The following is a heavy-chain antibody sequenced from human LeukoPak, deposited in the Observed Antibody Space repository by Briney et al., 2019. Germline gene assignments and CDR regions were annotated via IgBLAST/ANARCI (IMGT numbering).Heavy chain of an antibody. CDR1: GFTFSSYW. J-gene: IGHJ4*02. CDR3: AKIGDYDILTGSSFDY. Sequence: PGGSLRLSCAASGFTFSSYWMNWVRQAPGKGLEWVANIKQDGSETYYVDSVKGRFTISRDNAKNSLYLQMNSLSAEDTAVYYCAKIGDYDILTGSSFDYWGQGTLVTVSS. D-gene: IGHD3-9*01. V-gene: IGHV3-7*03. CDR2: IKQDGSET.